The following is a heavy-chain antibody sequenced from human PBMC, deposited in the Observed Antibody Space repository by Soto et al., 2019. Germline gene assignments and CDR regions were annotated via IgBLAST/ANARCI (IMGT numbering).Heavy chain of an antibody. J-gene: IGHJ6*03. D-gene: IGHD3-3*01. CDR3: ARGEYYDFWSGYYRDDCYYYMDV. Sequence: ASVKVSCKASGYTFTSYYMHWVRQAPGQGLEWMGIINPSGGSTSYAQKFQGRVTMTRDTSTSTVYMELSSLRSEDTAVYYCARGEYYDFWSGYYRDDCYYYMDVWGKGTTVTVSS. V-gene: IGHV1-46*01. CDR1: GYTFTSYY. CDR2: INPSGGST.